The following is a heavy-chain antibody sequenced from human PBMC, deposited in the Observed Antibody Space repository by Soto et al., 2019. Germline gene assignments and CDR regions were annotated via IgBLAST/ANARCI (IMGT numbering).Heavy chain of an antibody. CDR2: IYWDDDK. J-gene: IGHJ5*02. V-gene: IGHV2-5*02. D-gene: IGHD3-3*01. Sequence: QITLKESGPTLVKPTQTLTLTCTFSGFSLSTSGVGVGWIRQPPGKALEWLALIYWDDDKRYSPSLKSRLTNTKDTHKHQVLLNITNLAPVNTPTYSCPHPHPTFSIFWPGAKFAPGGKGPLSPVS. CDR1: GFSLSTSGVG. CDR3: PHPHPTFSIFWPGAKFAP.